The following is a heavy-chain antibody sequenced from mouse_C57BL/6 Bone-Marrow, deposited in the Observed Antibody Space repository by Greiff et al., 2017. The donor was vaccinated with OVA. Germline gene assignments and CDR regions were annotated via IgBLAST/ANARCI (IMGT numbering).Heavy chain of an antibody. CDR1: GYAFSSSW. Sequence: VQLQQSGPELVKPGASVKISCKASGYAFSSSWMNWVKQRPGKGLEWIGRIYPGDGDTNYNGKFKGKATLTADKSSSTAYMQLSSLTSEDSAVYYCAGSVYYLDYWGQGTTLTVSA. V-gene: IGHV1-82*01. CDR2: IYPGDGDT. J-gene: IGHJ2*01. CDR3: AGSVYYLDY.